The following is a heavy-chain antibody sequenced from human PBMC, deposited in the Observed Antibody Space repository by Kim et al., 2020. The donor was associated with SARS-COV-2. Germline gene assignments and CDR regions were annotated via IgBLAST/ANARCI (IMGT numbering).Heavy chain of an antibody. D-gene: IGHD3-22*01. J-gene: IGHJ4*02. CDR3: ARRTNEYYDSSGYYFDY. CDR1: GYTFTSYG. Sequence: ASVKVSCKASGYTFTSYGISWVRQAPGQGLEWMGWISAYNGNTNYAQKLQGRVTMTTDTSTSTAYMELRSLRSDDTAVYYCARRTNEYYDSSGYYFDYWGQGTLVTVSS. CDR2: ISAYNGNT. V-gene: IGHV1-18*01.